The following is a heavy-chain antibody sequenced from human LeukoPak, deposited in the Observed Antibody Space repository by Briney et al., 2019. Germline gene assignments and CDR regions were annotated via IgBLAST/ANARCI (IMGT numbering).Heavy chain of an antibody. CDR2: IRSSSSIM. CDR1: GFTFSGYG. V-gene: IGHV3-48*02. CDR3: ARARGYNHGPQDYYFDY. Sequence: QSGGSLRLSCAASGFTFSGYGMSWVRQAPGKGLEWVSYIRSSSSIMYYADSVKGRFTISRDNAKSSLYLQMSSLRDEDTAVYYCARARGYNHGPQDYYFDYWGQGTLVTVSS. D-gene: IGHD5-18*01. J-gene: IGHJ4*02.